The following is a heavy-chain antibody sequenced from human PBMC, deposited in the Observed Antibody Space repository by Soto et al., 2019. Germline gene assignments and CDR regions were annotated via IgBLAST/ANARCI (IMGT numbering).Heavy chain of an antibody. CDR3: ARTTTLENYFDY. D-gene: IGHD2-15*01. V-gene: IGHV4-59*01. CDR1: GGSFSSYY. CDR2: IYYTGSI. Sequence: KPSETLSLTCTVSGGSFSSYYWSWIRQPPGKGLEWIGYIYYTGSIIYNPSLKSRVTMSVDMSMKQFSLKLNSATAADTAVYYCARTTTLENYFDYWGQGTLVTVSS. J-gene: IGHJ4*02.